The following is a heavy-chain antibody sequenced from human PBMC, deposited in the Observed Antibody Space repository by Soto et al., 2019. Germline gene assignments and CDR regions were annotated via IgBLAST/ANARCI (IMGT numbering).Heavy chain of an antibody. D-gene: IGHD6-13*01. CDR3: ARDSIRRGAAAGTLGGYYYYYGMDV. CDR2: ISYDGSNK. J-gene: IGHJ6*02. Sequence: GGSLRLSCAASGFTFSSYAMHWVRQAPGKGLEWVAVISYDGSNKYYADSVKGRFTISRDNSKNTLYLQMNSLRAEDTAVYYCARDSIRRGAAAGTLGGYYYYYGMDVWGQGTTVTVSS. CDR1: GFTFSSYA. V-gene: IGHV3-30-3*01.